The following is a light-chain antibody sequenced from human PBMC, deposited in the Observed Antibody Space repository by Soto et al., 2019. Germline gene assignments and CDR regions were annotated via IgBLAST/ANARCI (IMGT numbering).Light chain of an antibody. CDR3: QHRHNGPLT. Sequence: EIVLTQSPATLSLSPGERATLSCRASQSVSGSLAWYQQKPGQSPRLLIYSSSNRATGIPARFSGSGSGTDFTLTISSLEPEDFAVYYCQHRHNGPLTFGGGTRVDIK. CDR2: SSS. J-gene: IGKJ4*01. CDR1: QSVSGS. V-gene: IGKV3-11*01.